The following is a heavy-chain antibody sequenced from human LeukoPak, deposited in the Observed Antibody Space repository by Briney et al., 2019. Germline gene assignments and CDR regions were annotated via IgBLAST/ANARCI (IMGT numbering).Heavy chain of an antibody. J-gene: IGHJ4*02. Sequence: GGSLRLSCAASGFTFSSYGMHWVRQAPGKGLEWVAFIRYDGSNKYYADSVKGRFTISRDNSKNTLYLQMNSLRAEDTAVYYCAKDSLRWELPYYFDYWGQGTLVTVSS. CDR2: IRYDGSNK. CDR1: GFTFSSYG. D-gene: IGHD1-26*01. CDR3: AKDSLRWELPYYFDY. V-gene: IGHV3-30*02.